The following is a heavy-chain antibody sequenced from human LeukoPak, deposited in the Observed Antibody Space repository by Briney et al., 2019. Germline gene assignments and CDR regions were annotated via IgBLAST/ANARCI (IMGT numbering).Heavy chain of an antibody. CDR3: ARDRLLEDRDYHYYYYMDV. CDR2: ISRSSGYI. J-gene: IGHJ6*03. D-gene: IGHD1-1*01. Sequence: GGSLRLSCAASGLTFSSYEMNWVRQAPGKGLEWVSSISRSSGYIYYADSVKGRFTISRDNSKNTLYLQMNSLRAEDTAVYYCARDRLLEDRDYHYYYYMDVWGIGTTVTVSS. CDR1: GLTFSSYE. V-gene: IGHV3-21*01.